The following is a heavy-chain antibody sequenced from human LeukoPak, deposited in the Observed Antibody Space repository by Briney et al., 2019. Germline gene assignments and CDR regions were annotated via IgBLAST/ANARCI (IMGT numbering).Heavy chain of an antibody. CDR1: GGTFSNYA. Sequence: SVKVSCKASGGTFSNYAISWVRQAPGQGLEWMGRIIPIFGTANYAQKFQGRVTITTDESTSTAYMELSSLRCEDTAVYYCAGGEQWLSYFDYWGQGTLVTVSS. CDR3: AGGEQWLSYFDY. J-gene: IGHJ4*02. V-gene: IGHV1-69*05. CDR2: IIPIFGTA. D-gene: IGHD6-19*01.